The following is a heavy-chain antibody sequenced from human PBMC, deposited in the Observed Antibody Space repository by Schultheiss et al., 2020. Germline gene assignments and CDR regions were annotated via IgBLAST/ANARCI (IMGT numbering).Heavy chain of an antibody. Sequence: SQTLSLTCTVSGDSISSGGYYWSWIRQPPGKGLEWIGYIYYSGSTYYNPSLKSRVTISVDTSKNQFSLKLSSVTAADTAVYYCARGLEAAWFDPWGQGTLVTVAS. CDR2: IYYSGST. J-gene: IGHJ5*02. V-gene: IGHV4-61*08. CDR3: ARGLEAAWFDP. D-gene: IGHD6-25*01. CDR1: GDSISSGGYY.